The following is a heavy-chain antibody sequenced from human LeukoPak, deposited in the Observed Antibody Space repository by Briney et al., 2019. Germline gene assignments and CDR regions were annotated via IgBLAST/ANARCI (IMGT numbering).Heavy chain of an antibody. V-gene: IGHV5-51*01. J-gene: IGHJ3*02. Sequence: GESLKISCKGSGYSFTSYWIGWVRQMPGKGLEWRGIIYPGDSNTRYSPSIQGKVTISADKSISTPYLQWSSVKASDTAMYYCASMLEFPLRGFDIWGQGTMVTVPS. CDR1: GYSFTSYW. CDR3: ASMLEFPLRGFDI. D-gene: IGHD2-8*01. CDR2: IYPGDSNT.